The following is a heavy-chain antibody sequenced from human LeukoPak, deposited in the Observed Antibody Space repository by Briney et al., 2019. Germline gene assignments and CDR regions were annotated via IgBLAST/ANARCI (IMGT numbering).Heavy chain of an antibody. Sequence: GGSLRLSCAASGLTFHNTWMHWIRQAPGKGLVWVSRIINDGITTTYADSVKGRFTTSRDNAKNTLYLQMNSLRADDTGVYYCAADGEYAFLVWGQGTMVTVSS. J-gene: IGHJ3*01. CDR1: GLTFHNTW. CDR2: IINDGITT. V-gene: IGHV3-74*01. CDR3: AADGEYAFLV. D-gene: IGHD2/OR15-2a*01.